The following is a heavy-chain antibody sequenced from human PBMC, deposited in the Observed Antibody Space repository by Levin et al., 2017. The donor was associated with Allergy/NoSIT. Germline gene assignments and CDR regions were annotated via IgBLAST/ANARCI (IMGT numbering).Heavy chain of an antibody. CDR2: INPNSGGT. D-gene: IGHD4-17*01. CDR1: GYTFTGYY. Sequence: PGGSLRLSCKASGYTFTGYYMHWVRQAPGQGLEWMGWINPNSGGTNYAQKFQGRVTMTRDTSISTAYMELSRLRSDDTAVYYCAREGNTYGDSLDYWGQGTLVTVSS. V-gene: IGHV1-2*02. J-gene: IGHJ4*02. CDR3: AREGNTYGDSLDY.